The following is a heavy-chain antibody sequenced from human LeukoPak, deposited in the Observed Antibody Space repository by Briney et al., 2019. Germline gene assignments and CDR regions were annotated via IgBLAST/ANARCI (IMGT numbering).Heavy chain of an antibody. Sequence: PGGSLRLSCAASGFSLSTYGMHWVRQAPGKGLEWVTLISYDGSHKYYADSVRGRFTISRDNSKNTLYLQMNSLRPEDTAVYYCAKDPYGGNSPIYFDYWGQGTLVTVSS. J-gene: IGHJ4*02. V-gene: IGHV3-30*18. D-gene: IGHD4-23*01. CDR1: GFSLSTYG. CDR2: ISYDGSHK. CDR3: AKDPYGGNSPIYFDY.